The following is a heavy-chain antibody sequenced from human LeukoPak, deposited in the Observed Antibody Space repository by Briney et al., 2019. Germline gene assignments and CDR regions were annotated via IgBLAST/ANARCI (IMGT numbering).Heavy chain of an antibody. V-gene: IGHV3-11*01. CDR3: ARDWGTTGTTPYYYYYGMDV. Sequence: PGGSLRLSCAASGFTFSDYYMSWIRQAPGKGLEWVSYISSSGSTIYYADSVKGRVTISMDNAKNSLYLQMNSLRAEDTAVYYCARDWGTTGTTPYYYYYGMDVWGQGTTVTVSS. CDR1: GFTFSDYY. J-gene: IGHJ6*02. D-gene: IGHD1-1*01. CDR2: ISSSGSTI.